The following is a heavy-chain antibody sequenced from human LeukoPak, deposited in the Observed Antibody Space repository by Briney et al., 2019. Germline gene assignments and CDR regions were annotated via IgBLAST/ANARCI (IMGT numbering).Heavy chain of an antibody. D-gene: IGHD3-10*01. CDR2: ISSSGSTI. V-gene: IGHV3-11*04. CDR3: ARGCENYYGSGSQDY. J-gene: IGHJ4*02. Sequence: PGGSLRLSCAASGFTFSDYYMSWIRQAPGKGLEWVSYISSSGSTIYYADSVKGRFTISRDNAKKSFYLQMNSLRGEDTALYYCARGCENYYGSGSQDYWGQGSLVTVSS. CDR1: GFTFSDYY.